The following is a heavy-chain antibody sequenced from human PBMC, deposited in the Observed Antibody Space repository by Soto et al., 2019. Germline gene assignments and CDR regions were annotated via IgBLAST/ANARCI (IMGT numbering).Heavy chain of an antibody. CDR1: GFTFSSYS. J-gene: IGHJ4*02. D-gene: IGHD1-26*01. V-gene: IGHV3-48*02. CDR3: ARAIKWELLLLIDY. Sequence: GGSLRLSCAASGFTFSSYSMNWVRQAPGKGLEWVSYISSSSSTIYYADSVKGRFTISRDNAKNSLYLQMNSLRDEDTAVYYCARAIKWELLLLIDYWGQGTLVTVSS. CDR2: ISSSSSTI.